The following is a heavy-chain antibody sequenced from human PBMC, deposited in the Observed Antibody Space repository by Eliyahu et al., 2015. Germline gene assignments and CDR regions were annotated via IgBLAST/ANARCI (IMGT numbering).Heavy chain of an antibody. V-gene: IGHV4-31*03. Sequence: QVQLQESGPGLVKPSQTLSLTCTVSGGAXXXGGYYWSWIRQHPGKGLEWIGYXYYXGXTYYNPSLKSRVTISVDASKNQFSLKLSSVTAADTAVYYCAREGDQLLSARWFDPWGQGTLVTVSS. CDR2: XYYXGXT. J-gene: IGHJ5*02. CDR3: AREGDQLLSARWFDP. D-gene: IGHD2-2*01. CDR1: GGAXXXGGYY.